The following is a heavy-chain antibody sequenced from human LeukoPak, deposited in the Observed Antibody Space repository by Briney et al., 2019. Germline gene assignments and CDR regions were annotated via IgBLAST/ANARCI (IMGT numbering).Heavy chain of an antibody. V-gene: IGHV4-59*01. D-gene: IGHD6-13*01. CDR2: IYYFGST. J-gene: IGHJ4*02. CDR1: GGSISSYH. Sequence: SETLSLTCTVSGGSISSYHWSWIRQPPGKGLEWLGHIYYFGSTNYNPSLKNRVNMSVDTSKSQFSLKLDSLTAADTAVYYCARAGSSWSYDYWDQGTLVTVSS. CDR3: ARAGSSWSYDY.